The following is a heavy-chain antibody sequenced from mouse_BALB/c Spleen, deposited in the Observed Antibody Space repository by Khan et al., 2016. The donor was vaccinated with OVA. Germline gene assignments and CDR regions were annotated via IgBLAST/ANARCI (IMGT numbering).Heavy chain of an antibody. Sequence: QVQLKESGADLTKPGASVKISCKVTGYTFSNFWIEWIKQRPGHGLEWIGEILPGSGTTNCNEKFKGKATFTANTSSNTAYMQLSSLTSEDSAVYYCARVNSGTRDYFDYWGQGTTLTVSS. CDR3: ARVNSGTRDYFDY. CDR2: ILPGSGTT. J-gene: IGHJ2*01. V-gene: IGHV1-9*01. CDR1: GYTFSNFW. D-gene: IGHD1-1*01.